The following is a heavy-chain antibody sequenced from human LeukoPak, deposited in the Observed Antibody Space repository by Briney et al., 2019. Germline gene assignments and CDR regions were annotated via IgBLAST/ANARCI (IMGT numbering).Heavy chain of an antibody. D-gene: IGHD5-12*01. J-gene: IGHJ6*02. V-gene: IGHV3-9*01. Sequence: PGRSLRLSCAPSGFTFDDYAMHWVRQAPGKGLEWVAGIRWSSGNIGYADSVKGRFTISRDNAENSLHLQMNSLRTEDTALYFCARDAWRRAFNYGMDVWGQGTTVAVSS. CDR3: ARDAWRRAFNYGMDV. CDR2: IRWSSGNI. CDR1: GFTFDDYA.